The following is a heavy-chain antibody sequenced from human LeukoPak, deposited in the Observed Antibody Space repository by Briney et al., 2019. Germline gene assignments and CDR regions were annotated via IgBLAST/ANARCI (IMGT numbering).Heavy chain of an antibody. Sequence: GASVKVSCKTSGYSENFYGITWVRQVAGQGLEWMGIINPSGGSTSYAQKFQGRVTMTRDMSTSTVYMELSSLRSEDTAVYYCARESRRYYYDSSGYPYYFDYWGQGTLVTVSS. D-gene: IGHD3-22*01. CDR3: ARESRRYYYDSSGYPYYFDY. CDR1: GYSENFYG. CDR2: INPSGGST. J-gene: IGHJ4*02. V-gene: IGHV1-46*02.